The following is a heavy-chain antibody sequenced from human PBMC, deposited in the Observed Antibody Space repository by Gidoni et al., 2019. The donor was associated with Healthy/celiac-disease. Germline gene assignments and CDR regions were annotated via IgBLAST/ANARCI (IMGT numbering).Heavy chain of an antibody. CDR3: ATGGQTPAAREGGAGYFDY. CDR2: FDPEDVET. D-gene: IGHD6-6*01. J-gene: IGHJ4*02. Sequence: QVQLVQSGAAVKKPGASVKVSCKVSGYTLTELSMHWVRQAPGKGLEWMGGFDPEDVETIYAQKFQGRVTMTEDTSTDTVYMELSSLRSEDTAVYYCATGGQTPAAREGGAGYFDYWGQGTLVTVSS. V-gene: IGHV1-24*01. CDR1: GYTLTELS.